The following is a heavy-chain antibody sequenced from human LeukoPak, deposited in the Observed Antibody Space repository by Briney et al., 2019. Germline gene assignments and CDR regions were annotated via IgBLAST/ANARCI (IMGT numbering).Heavy chain of an antibody. CDR1: GFSVSSKY. J-gene: IGHJ4*02. CDR2: IYSGGST. Sequence: GGSLRLSCAASGFSVSSKYMSWVRQAPGKGLEWVSIIYSGGSTYYTDSVKGRFTISRDNSKNTLYLQMNSLRVEDTAVYHCAREGASSSFDYWGQGTLVTVSS. CDR3: AREGASSSFDY. V-gene: IGHV3-53*01.